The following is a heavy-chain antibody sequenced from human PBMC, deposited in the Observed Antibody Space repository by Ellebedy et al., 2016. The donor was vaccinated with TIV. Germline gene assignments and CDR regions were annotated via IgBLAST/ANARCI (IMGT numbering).Heavy chain of an antibody. J-gene: IGHJ6*02. CDR3: ARDRDASMASFYFYGMDL. D-gene: IGHD3-10*01. CDR2: INPNSGVT. V-gene: IGHV1-2*04. Sequence: AASVKVSCKASGYTFTAYYIHWVRQAPGQGLEWMGWINPNSGVTHYAQKFKAWLTMTRDTSVTTAYMELSRLRSDDTAVYFCARDRDASMASFYFYGMDLWGQGTAVTVSS. CDR1: GYTFTAYY.